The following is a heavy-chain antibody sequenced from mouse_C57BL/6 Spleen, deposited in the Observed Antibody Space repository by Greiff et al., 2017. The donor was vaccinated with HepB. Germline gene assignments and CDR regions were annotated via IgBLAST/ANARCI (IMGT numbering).Heavy chain of an antibody. V-gene: IGHV2-2*01. CDR2: IWSGGST. CDR1: GFSLTSYG. D-gene: IGHD2-3*01. J-gene: IGHJ3*01. Sequence: VKLMESGPGLVQPSQSLSITCTVSGFSLTSYGVHWVRQSPGKGLEWLGVIWSGGSTDYNTAFISRLSISKDNSKSQVFFKMNSLQADDTAIYYCARNGGYYVPFAYWGQGTLVTVSA. CDR3: ARNGGYYVPFAY.